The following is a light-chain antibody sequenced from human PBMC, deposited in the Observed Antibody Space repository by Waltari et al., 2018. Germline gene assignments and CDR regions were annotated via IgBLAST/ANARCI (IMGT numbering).Light chain of an antibody. J-gene: IGLJ7*01. CDR3: GTWDSSLSGAV. CDR1: SSNIGNNY. Sequence: QSVLTQPPSVSAAPGQRVPISCSGGSSNIGNNYVSWYRQFPGTAPKALRYEITGGPAGIPGRCSGSKAGTSATLDITGLQAGDEADYYCGTWDSSLSGAVFGGGTHLTVL. CDR2: EIT. V-gene: IGLV1-51*02.